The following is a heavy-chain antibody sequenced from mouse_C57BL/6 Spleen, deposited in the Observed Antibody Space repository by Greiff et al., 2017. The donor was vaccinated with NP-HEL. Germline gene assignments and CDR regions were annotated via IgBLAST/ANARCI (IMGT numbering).Heavy chain of an antibody. Sequence: VQLQESGAELVKPGASVKMSCKASGYTFTSYWITWVKQRPGQGLEWIGDIYPGSGSTNYNEKFKSKATLTVDTSSSTAYMQLSSLTSEDSAVYYCAREGAYDSRYFDYWGQGTTLTVSS. CDR3: AREGAYDSRYFDY. CDR2: IYPGSGST. J-gene: IGHJ2*01. CDR1: GYTFTSYW. V-gene: IGHV1-55*01. D-gene: IGHD6-5*01.